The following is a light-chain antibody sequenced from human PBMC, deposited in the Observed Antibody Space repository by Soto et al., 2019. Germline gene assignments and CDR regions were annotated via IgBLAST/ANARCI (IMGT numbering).Light chain of an antibody. V-gene: IGKV2-30*01. CDR1: QSLVYNDGNTY. CDR2: KVS. J-gene: IGKJ5*01. CDR3: MQRMEFPIT. Sequence: DAAMTQSPLSLPATLVQPASISSMSSQSLVYNDGNTYLNWHPQRPGQSPRRLIYKVSVRDSGVPDRFRGSGSGTDFTLKISRVEAEDVGVYYCMQRMEFPITFGQGTRLEIK.